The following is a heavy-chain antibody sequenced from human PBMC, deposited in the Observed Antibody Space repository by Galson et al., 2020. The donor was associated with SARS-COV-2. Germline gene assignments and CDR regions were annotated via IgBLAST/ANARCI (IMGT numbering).Heavy chain of an antibody. J-gene: IGHJ3*01. CDR1: GFTISGSW. CDR3: TAGHYSL. Sequence: GGSLRLSCEASGFTISGSWMNRVRQAPGKGLEWLAHIKNDGSEAYYVDSVRGRFTISRDNTKNSLYLQMNNLRVEDRAVYYCTAGHYSLWGQGTTVTVSS. D-gene: IGHD3-3*01. V-gene: IGHV3-7*01. CDR2: IKNDGSEA.